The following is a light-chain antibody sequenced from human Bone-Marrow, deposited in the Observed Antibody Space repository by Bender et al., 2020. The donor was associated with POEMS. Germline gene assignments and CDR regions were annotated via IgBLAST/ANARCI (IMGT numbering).Light chain of an antibody. Sequence: QSALTQPASVSGSPGQVITISCTGTSSDVGTYDFVSWYQHHPGTGPRLIIYDVTNRPSEVPDRFSGSRSGTSASLAISGLQSEDEADYYCAVWDDSLNGWVFGGGTKLTVL. CDR3: AVWDDSLNGWV. CDR1: SSDVGTYDF. CDR2: DVT. V-gene: IGLV2-14*03. J-gene: IGLJ3*02.